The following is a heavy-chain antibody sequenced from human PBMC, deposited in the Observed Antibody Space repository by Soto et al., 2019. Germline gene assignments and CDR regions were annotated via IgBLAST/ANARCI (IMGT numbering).Heavy chain of an antibody. D-gene: IGHD5-12*01. V-gene: IGHV6-1*01. CDR3: ARERGWLQLMQPYYFDY. CDR1: GDSVSSNSAA. Sequence: SQTLSLTCXISGDSVSSNSAAWNWIRQSPSRGLEWLGRTYYRSKWYNDYAVSVKSRITINPDTSKNQFSLQLNSVTPEDTAVYYCARERGWLQLMQPYYFDYWGQGTLVTVSS. CDR2: TYYRSKWYN. J-gene: IGHJ4*02.